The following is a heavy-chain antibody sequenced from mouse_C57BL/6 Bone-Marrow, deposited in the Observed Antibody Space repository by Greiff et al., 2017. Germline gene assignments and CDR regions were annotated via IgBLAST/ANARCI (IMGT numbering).Heavy chain of an antibody. Sequence: VKLQQSGAELARPGASVKLSCKASGYTFTSYGISWVKQRTGQGLEWIGEIYPRSGNTYYNEKFKGKATLTADKSSSTAYMELRSLTSEDSAVYFCARLGYDGYLFAYWGQGTLVTVSA. V-gene: IGHV1-81*01. CDR2: IYPRSGNT. CDR1: GYTFTSYG. D-gene: IGHD2-3*01. J-gene: IGHJ3*01. CDR3: ARLGYDGYLFAY.